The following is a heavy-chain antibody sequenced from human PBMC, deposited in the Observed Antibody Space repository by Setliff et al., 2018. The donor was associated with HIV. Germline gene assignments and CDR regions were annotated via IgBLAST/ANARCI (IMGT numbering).Heavy chain of an antibody. Sequence: PGGSLRLSCETSGFTFGDFCMNWVRQAPGKGLEWISYISSKRTSIYYADSVKGRFTISRDNDRNSLYLQVNSLRTEHTAVYFCARDDRWVYNDYLDYWGQGTLVTVSS. D-gene: IGHD3-10*01. CDR2: ISSKRTSI. V-gene: IGHV3-48*01. CDR1: GFTFGDFC. CDR3: ARDDRWVYNDYLDY. J-gene: IGHJ4*02.